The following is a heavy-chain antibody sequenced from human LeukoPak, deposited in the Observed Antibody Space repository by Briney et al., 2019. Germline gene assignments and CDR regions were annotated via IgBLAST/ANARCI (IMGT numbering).Heavy chain of an antibody. CDR2: IYSDGDT. Sequence: PGGSLRLSCAASGFTVSSFYMTWVRQAPGQGLERVSFIYSDGDTYYADSVKGRFTISRDNSKNTLYLQMNSLRAEDTAVYYCARLSYCGGDCFNAFDIWGQGTVVTVSS. D-gene: IGHD2-21*02. CDR3: ARLSYCGGDCFNAFDI. V-gene: IGHV3-53*01. J-gene: IGHJ3*02. CDR1: GFTVSSFY.